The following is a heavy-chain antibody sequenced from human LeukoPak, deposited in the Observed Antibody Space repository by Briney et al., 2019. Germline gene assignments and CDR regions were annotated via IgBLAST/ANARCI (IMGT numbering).Heavy chain of an antibody. CDR2: IIPIFGTA. V-gene: IGHV1-69*13. J-gene: IGHJ6*02. D-gene: IGHD2-15*01. Sequence: SVKVSCKAFGGTFSSYAISWVRQAPGQGLEWMGGIIPIFGTANYAQKFQGRVTITADESTSTAYMELSSLRSEDTAVYYCARDHRSYCSGGSCYRYYYYGMDVWGQGTTVTVSS. CDR1: GGTFSSYA. CDR3: ARDHRSYCSGGSCYRYYYYGMDV.